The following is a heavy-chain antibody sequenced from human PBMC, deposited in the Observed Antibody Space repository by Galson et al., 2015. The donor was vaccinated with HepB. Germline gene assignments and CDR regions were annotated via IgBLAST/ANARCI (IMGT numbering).Heavy chain of an antibody. D-gene: IGHD6-13*01. Sequence: SLRLSCAASGFAFRNYEMNWVRQAPGKGLEWVSYISGSSSTIHYADSVKGRFTISRDNAKNSLYLQMNSLRAEDTAVYYCAREGYSGGYYFDSWGQGTLVTVSS. V-gene: IGHV3-48*03. CDR1: GFAFRNYE. J-gene: IGHJ4*02. CDR2: ISGSSSTI. CDR3: AREGYSGGYYFDS.